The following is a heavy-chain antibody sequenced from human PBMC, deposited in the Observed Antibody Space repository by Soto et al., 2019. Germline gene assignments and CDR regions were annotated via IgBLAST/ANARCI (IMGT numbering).Heavy chain of an antibody. V-gene: IGHV3-9*01. CDR2: ISWNRGSI. CDR1: GFTFDDYA. J-gene: IGHJ3*02. CDR3: AKDNGGNSGGAFDI. Sequence: EVQLVESGGGLVQPGRSLRLSCAASGFTFDDYAMHWVRQAPGKGLEWVSGISWNRGSIGYADSVKGRFTISRDNAKNSLYLQMNSLRAEDTALYYCAKDNGGNSGGAFDIWGQGTMVTVSS. D-gene: IGHD2-21*02.